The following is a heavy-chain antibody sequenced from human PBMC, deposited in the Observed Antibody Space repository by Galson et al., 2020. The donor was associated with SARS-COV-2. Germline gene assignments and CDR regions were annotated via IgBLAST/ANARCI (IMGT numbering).Heavy chain of an antibody. Sequence: SETLSLTCTVSGGSISSYYWKWIRQAPGKGLEYIGYVHESGSTNYSPSLKSRVTISVDSSKNQFSLKVKSVTAADTAVYYCARRLQYYRGMDVWGQGTTVSVSS. CDR2: VHESGST. V-gene: IGHV4-59*08. CDR3: ARRLQYYRGMDV. J-gene: IGHJ6*01. CDR1: GGSISSYY.